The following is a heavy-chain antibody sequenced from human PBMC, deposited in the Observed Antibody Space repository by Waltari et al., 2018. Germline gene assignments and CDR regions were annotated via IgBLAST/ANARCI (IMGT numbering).Heavy chain of an antibody. CDR2: INANNGDT. Sequence: QVQLVQSGAEVKKPGASVKVSCKASGYTFTDYYVHWVRQAPGQGLEWRGRINANNGDTDYAQKFQGRVTMTRDTSLDTADMELSRLRSDDTAEYYCAKGGPAIFGVLNTKRFDCWGQGTPVTVSS. CDR3: AKGGPAIFGVLNTKRFDC. V-gene: IGHV1-2*06. CDR1: GYTFTDYY. J-gene: IGHJ4*02. D-gene: IGHD3-3*01.